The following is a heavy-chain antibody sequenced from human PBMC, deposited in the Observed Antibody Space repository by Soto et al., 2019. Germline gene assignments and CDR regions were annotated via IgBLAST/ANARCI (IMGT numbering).Heavy chain of an antibody. CDR1: GYSFTSYW. J-gene: IGHJ3*02. V-gene: IGHV5-51*01. D-gene: IGHD6-19*01. CDR2: IYPGDSDT. Sequence: PGESLKISCKGSGYSFTSYWIGWVRQMPGKGLEWMGIIYPGDSDTRYSPSFQGQVTISADKSISTAYLQWSSLKASDTAMYYCARLIEQWRVMAQAFDIWGQGTMVTVSS. CDR3: ARLIEQWRVMAQAFDI.